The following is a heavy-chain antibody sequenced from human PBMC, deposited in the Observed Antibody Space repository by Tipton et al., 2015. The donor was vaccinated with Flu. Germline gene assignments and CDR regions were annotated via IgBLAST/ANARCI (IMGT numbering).Heavy chain of an antibody. CDR3: AKGDYDSSGYYLNYFDY. V-gene: IGHV3-9*01. J-gene: IGHJ4*02. CDR1: GFTFDDYA. Sequence: SLRLSCAASGFTFDDYAMHWVRQAPGKGLEWVSGISWNSGSIGYADSVKGRFTISRDNAKNSLYLQMNSLRAEDTALYYCAKGDYDSSGYYLNYFDYWGQGTLVTVSS. D-gene: IGHD3-22*01. CDR2: ISWNSGSI.